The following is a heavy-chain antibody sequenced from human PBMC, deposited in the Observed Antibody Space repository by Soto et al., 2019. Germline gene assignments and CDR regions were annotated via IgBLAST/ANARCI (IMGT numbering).Heavy chain of an antibody. Sequence: ASVKVSCKASGYTFTSYGISWVRQAPGQGLEWMGWISAYNGNTNYAQKLQGRVTMTTDTSTSTAYMELRSLRSDDTAVYYCARSPGSGSYRNYYYYYMDVWGKGTTVTVSS. CDR3: ARSPGSGSYRNYYYYYMDV. J-gene: IGHJ6*03. D-gene: IGHD3-10*01. CDR1: GYTFTSYG. CDR2: ISAYNGNT. V-gene: IGHV1-18*01.